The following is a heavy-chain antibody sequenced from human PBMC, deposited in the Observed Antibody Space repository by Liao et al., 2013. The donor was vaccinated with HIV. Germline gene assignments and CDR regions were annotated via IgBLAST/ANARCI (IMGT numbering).Heavy chain of an antibody. V-gene: IGHV4-59*04. CDR1: GGSISSYY. Sequence: QVQLQESGPGLVKPSETLSLICTVSGGSISSYYWSWIRQSPGKGPEWIGHISHSGTTHHNPSLKSRVSLSVATSSRQFSLRLSLVTAADTAVYYCAHSEEYSSYMDVWGKGTTVTVSS. CDR2: ISHSGTT. D-gene: IGHD6-6*01. CDR3: AHSEEYSSYMDV. J-gene: IGHJ6*03.